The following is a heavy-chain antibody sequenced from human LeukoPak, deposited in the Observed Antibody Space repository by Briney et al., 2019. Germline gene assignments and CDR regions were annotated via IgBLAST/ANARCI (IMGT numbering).Heavy chain of an antibody. CDR3: AHLVVTIDWRSYFDY. V-gene: IGHV2-5*01. Sequence: SGPTLVKPTQTLTLTCTFSDFSLSTPGMGVGWIRQPPGEAPEWLVMIYYNDDKRYSPSLRSRLTITKDTSKNQVVLTMTNVDVVDTATYYCAHLVVTIDWRSYFDYWGQGILVTVSS. CDR1: DFSLSTPGMG. D-gene: IGHD3-9*01. CDR2: IYYNDDK. J-gene: IGHJ4*02.